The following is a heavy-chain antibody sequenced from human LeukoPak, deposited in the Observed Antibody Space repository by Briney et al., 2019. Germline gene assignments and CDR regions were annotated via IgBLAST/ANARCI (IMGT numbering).Heavy chain of an antibody. CDR2: ISSSSSYI. Sequence: GGSLRLSCAASGFTFSSYSMNWVRQAPGKGLEWVSSISSSSSYIYYADSVKGRFTISRDNAKNSPYLQMNSLRAEDTAVYYCARGRYDFWSGYPDDAFDIWGQGTMVTVSS. CDR3: ARGRYDFWSGYPDDAFDI. CDR1: GFTFSSYS. J-gene: IGHJ3*02. D-gene: IGHD3-3*01. V-gene: IGHV3-21*01.